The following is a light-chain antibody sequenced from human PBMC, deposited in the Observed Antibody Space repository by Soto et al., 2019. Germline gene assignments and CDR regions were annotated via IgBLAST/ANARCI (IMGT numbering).Light chain of an antibody. J-gene: IGKJ1*01. CDR2: GAS. V-gene: IGKV3-15*01. CDR1: QSISFN. CDR3: QQYDNGRT. Sequence: EIVMTQSPATLSVSPGERATISCRASQSISFNLAWYQQRPGQAPRFLIYGASLRATGIPARFSGSGSGTEFTLTISSLQSEDFAVYYCQQYDNGRTFGQGTKVEVK.